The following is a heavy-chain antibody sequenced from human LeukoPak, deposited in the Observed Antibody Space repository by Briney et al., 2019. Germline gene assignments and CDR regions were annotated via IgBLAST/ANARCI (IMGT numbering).Heavy chain of an antibody. CDR1: GYIFTSYW. CDR3: ARVVVVVAASYGMDV. D-gene: IGHD2-15*01. J-gene: IGHJ6*02. V-gene: IGHV5-51*01. CDR2: IYPGDSDT. Sequence: GESLKISCKGSGYIFTSYWIGWVRQMPGKGLEWMGIIYPGDSDTRYSPSFQGQVTISADKSISTAYLQWSSLKASDTAMYYCARVVVVVAASYGMDVWGQGTTVTVSS.